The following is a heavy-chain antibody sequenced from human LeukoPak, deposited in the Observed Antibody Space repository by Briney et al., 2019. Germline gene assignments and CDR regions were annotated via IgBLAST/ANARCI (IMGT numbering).Heavy chain of an antibody. CDR3: ARGSIAVVPAAIPYYYMDV. V-gene: IGHV1-69*05. CDR1: GGTFSSYA. CDR2: IIPIFGTA. Sequence: VASVKVSCKASGGTFSSYAISWVRQAPGQGLEWMGGIIPIFGTANYAQKFQGRVTITTDESTSTAYMELSSLRSEDTAVYYCARGSIAVVPAAIPYYYMDVWGKGTTVTVSS. J-gene: IGHJ6*03. D-gene: IGHD2-2*01.